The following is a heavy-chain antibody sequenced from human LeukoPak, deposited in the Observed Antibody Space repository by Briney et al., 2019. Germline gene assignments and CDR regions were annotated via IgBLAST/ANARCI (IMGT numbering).Heavy chain of an antibody. CDR2: ISGSGGST. CDR1: GFTFSSYA. D-gene: IGHD3-22*01. J-gene: IGHJ4*02. CDR3: AKGDDSSGYYTDCFDY. V-gene: IGHV3-23*01. Sequence: GGSLRLSCAASGFTFSSYAMSWVRQAPGKGLEWVSAISGSGGSTYYADSVKGRFTISRDNSKNTLYLQMNSLRAEDTAVYYCAKGDDSSGYYTDCFDYWGQGTLVTVSS.